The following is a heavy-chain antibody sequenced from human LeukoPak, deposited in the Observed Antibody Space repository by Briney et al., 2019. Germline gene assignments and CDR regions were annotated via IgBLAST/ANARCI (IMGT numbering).Heavy chain of an antibody. CDR1: GGSVSSNSAA. J-gene: IGHJ4*02. Sequence: SQTLSLTCAISGGSVSSNSAAWNWIRQSPSRGPEWLGRTCYRSKWYNDYAVSVKSRITVNPDTSKNQFSLQLNSVTPEDTAVYYCARAPDVSSSGWQLPFDYWGQGTLVTVSS. CDR3: ARAPDVSSSGWQLPFDY. V-gene: IGHV6-1*01. D-gene: IGHD6-19*01. CDR2: TCYRSKWYN.